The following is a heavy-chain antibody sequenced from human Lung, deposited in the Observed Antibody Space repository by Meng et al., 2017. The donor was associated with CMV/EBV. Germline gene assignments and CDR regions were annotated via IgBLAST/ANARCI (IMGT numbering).Heavy chain of an antibody. J-gene: IGHJ4*02. CDR2: IYYSGST. CDR3: ARDPAASIFGVVTNEGYFDY. CDR1: GGSIRSYY. D-gene: IGHD3-3*01. Sequence: SETLSLTCTVSGGSIRSYYWSWIRQPPGKGLEWIGYIYYSGSTNYNPSLKSRVTISVDTSKNQFSLKLSSVTAADTAVYYCARDPAASIFGVVTNEGYFDYXGQRXLVTVSS. V-gene: IGHV4-59*01.